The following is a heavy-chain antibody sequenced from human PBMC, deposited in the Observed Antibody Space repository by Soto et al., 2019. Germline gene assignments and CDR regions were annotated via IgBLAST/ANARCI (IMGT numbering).Heavy chain of an antibody. V-gene: IGHV1-18*01. D-gene: IGHD1-26*01. J-gene: IGHJ4*02. CDR2: ISAYNGNT. CDR3: AREGTIAGANLVNFDY. Sequence: QVQLVQSGAEVKKPGASVKVSCKASGYTFTSYGISWVRQAPGQGLEWMGWISAYNGNTNYAQKLQGRVTMTTDTPTSTAYKELRSLGSDATAVYYCAREGTIAGANLVNFDYWGQGTLVTVSS. CDR1: GYTFTSYG.